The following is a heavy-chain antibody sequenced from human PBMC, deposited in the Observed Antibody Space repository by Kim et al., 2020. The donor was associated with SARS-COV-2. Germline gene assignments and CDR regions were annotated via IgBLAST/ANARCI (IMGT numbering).Heavy chain of an antibody. CDR3: ARDPPWRGRSLWYFDL. J-gene: IGHJ2*01. V-gene: IGHV3-11*01. CDR1: GFTFSDYY. D-gene: IGHD3-16*01. Sequence: GGSLRLSCAASGFTFSDYYMSWIRQAPGKGLEWVSYISSSGSTIYYADSVKGRFTISRDNAKNSLYLQMNSLRAEDTAVYYCARDPPWRGRSLWYFDLWGRGTLVTVSS. CDR2: ISSSGSTI.